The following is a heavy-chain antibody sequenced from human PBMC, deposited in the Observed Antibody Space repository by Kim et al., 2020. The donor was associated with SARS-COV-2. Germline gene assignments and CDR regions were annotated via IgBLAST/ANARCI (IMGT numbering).Heavy chain of an antibody. CDR3: AREYDRSGYYFAY. D-gene: IGHD3-22*01. J-gene: IGHJ4*02. Sequence: SPSLKSRVTISVDTSTNQFSLKLSSVTAAGTAVYYCAREYDRSGYYFAYWGQGTLVTVSS. V-gene: IGHV4-31*02.